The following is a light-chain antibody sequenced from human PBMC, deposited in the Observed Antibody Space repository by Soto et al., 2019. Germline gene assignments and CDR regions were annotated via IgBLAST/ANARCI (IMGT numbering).Light chain of an antibody. V-gene: IGKV1-5*03. CDR3: QHYNSYSEA. Sequence: DIQMTQSPSTLSASVGDRVTITYRASQSISSWLAWYQQKPGKASKLLIYKASTLKSGVPSRFSGSGSGTEITLTISSLQPDDFATYYCQHYNSYSEAFGQGTKVDIK. J-gene: IGKJ1*01. CDR1: QSISSW. CDR2: KAS.